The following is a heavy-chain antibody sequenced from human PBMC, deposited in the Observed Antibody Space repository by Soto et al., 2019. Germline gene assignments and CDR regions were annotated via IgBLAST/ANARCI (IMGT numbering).Heavy chain of an antibody. CDR2: IYHSGST. D-gene: IGHD2-15*01. J-gene: IGHJ4*02. CDR3: ASMGGYCSGGSCFYFDY. CDR1: GGSISSSNW. Sequence: SETLSLTCAVSGGSISSSNWWSWVRQPPGKGLEWIGEIYHSGSTNYNPSLKSRVTISVDKSKNQFSLKLSSVTAADTAVYYCASMGGYCSGGSCFYFDYWGQGTLVTVSS. V-gene: IGHV4-4*02.